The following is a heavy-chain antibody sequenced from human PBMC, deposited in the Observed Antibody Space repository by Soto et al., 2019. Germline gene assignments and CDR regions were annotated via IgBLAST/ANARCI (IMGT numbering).Heavy chain of an antibody. CDR2: ISWNSGSI. J-gene: IGHJ4*02. CDR3: AKDSGYSSSSGFDY. Sequence: GGSLRLSCAASGFTFDDYAMHWVRQAPGKGLEWVSGISWNSGSIGYADSVKGRFTISRDNAKNSLYLQMNSLRAEDTALYYCAKDSGYSSSSGFDYWGQGTLVTVSS. V-gene: IGHV3-9*01. D-gene: IGHD6-6*01. CDR1: GFTFDDYA.